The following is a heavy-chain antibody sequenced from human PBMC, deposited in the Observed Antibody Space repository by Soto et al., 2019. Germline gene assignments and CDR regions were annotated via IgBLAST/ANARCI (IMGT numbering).Heavy chain of an antibody. Sequence: GGSLRLSCAASGFTFKMYWMHWVRQSPGKGLVWISRIYNDGTYSDYADSVRGRFTISRDNVNDTLYLQMNNLRAEDSGLYYCTRGPRPISTGTGAYWGQGTQVTVSS. J-gene: IGHJ4*02. CDR3: TRGPRPISTGTGAY. CDR1: GFTFKMYW. V-gene: IGHV3-74*01. D-gene: IGHD3-10*01. CDR2: IYNDGTYS.